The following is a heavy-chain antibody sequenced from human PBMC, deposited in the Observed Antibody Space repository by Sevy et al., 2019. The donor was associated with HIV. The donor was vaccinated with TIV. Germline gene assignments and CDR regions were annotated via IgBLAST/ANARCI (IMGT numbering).Heavy chain of an antibody. V-gene: IGHV4-39*01. CDR1: GGSITNTSYY. D-gene: IGHD5-12*01. CDR3: ATLKVDIVATDDY. J-gene: IGHJ4*02. Sequence: SETLSLTCSVSGGSITNTSYYWGWIRQPPGKGLEWIGSIYYSGTTYYNPSLKSRVTISIDTSKNQISLKLSSVTAADTAVYYCATLKVDIVATDDYWGQGTLVTVSS. CDR2: IYYSGTT.